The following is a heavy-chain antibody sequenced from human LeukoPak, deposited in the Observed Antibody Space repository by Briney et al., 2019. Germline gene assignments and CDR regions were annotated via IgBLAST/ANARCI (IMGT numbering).Heavy chain of an antibody. Sequence: GGSLRLSCAVSGFTFSSYEMNWVRQAPGKGLEWVSYISSSGSTIYYADSVKGRFTISRDNAKNSLYLQMNSLRAEDTAVYYCARAYSSGWYSRKYYFDYWGQGTLVTVSS. V-gene: IGHV3-48*03. D-gene: IGHD6-19*01. CDR3: ARAYSSGWYSRKYYFDY. J-gene: IGHJ4*02. CDR2: ISSSGSTI. CDR1: GFTFSSYE.